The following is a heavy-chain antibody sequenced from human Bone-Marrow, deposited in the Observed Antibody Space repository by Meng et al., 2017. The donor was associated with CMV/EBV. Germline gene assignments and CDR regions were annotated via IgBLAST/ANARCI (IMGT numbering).Heavy chain of an antibody. CDR2: IRYDGSNK. J-gene: IGHJ3*02. D-gene: IGHD4-23*01. Sequence: GGSLRLSCAASGFNFSSYWMSWVRQAPGKGLEWVAFIRYDGSNKYYADSVKGRFTISRDNSKNTLYLQMNSLRAEDTAVYYCAKGQLYGGNFDYDAFDIWGQGTMDTVSS. V-gene: IGHV3-30*02. CDR1: GFNFSSYW. CDR3: AKGQLYGGNFDYDAFDI.